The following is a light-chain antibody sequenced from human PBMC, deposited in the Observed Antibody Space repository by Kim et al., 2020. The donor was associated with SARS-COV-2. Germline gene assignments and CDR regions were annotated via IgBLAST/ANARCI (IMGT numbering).Light chain of an antibody. CDR2: TAS. Sequence: SPGESATLSCRASLNIGSYLAWYQHRPGQAPRLLIYTASTRATGVPARFSGSGSGTEFTLTISSLQSEDFAVYYCQQYHSWPPITFGQGTRLEIK. V-gene: IGKV3-15*01. CDR1: LNIGSY. CDR3: QQYHSWPPIT. J-gene: IGKJ5*01.